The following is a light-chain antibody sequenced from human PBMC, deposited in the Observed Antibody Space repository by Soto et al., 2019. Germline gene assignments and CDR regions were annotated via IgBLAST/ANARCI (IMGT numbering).Light chain of an antibody. V-gene: IGKV3D-20*02. CDR2: GAS. CDR1: QSVSSSY. Sequence: EVVLTQSPGTLSLSPGERATLSCRAIQSVSSSYLAWYQQKPGQAPRLLIYGASSRATGIPDRFSGSGSGTDFTLTISSLEPEDFAVYYCQQRSNWPPTWTFGQGTKVDIK. CDR3: QQRSNWPPTWT. J-gene: IGKJ1*01.